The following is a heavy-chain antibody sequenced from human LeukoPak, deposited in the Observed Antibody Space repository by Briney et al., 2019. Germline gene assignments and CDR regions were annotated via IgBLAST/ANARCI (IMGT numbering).Heavy chain of an antibody. Sequence: SQTLSLTCTVSGGSISSGSYYWNWIRQPPGKGLEWIGHVYYSGSTNYNPSLKSRVTMSVDTSKNQISLKLSSVAAADTAVYYCARGLWMDTANDAFDIWGQGTMVTVSS. D-gene: IGHD5-18*01. V-gene: IGHV4-61*01. CDR3: ARGLWMDTANDAFDI. CDR1: GGSISSGSYY. J-gene: IGHJ3*02. CDR2: VYYSGST.